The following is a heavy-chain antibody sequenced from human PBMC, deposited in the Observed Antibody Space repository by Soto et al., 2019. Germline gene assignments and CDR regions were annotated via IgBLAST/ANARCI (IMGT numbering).Heavy chain of an antibody. Sequence: GGSLRLSCAASGFTFDDYTMHWVRQAPGKGLEWVSLISWDGGSTYYADSVKGRFTISRDNSNNSLYLQMNSLRTEDTALYYCAKERVGAATSFYYYGMDVWGQGTTVTVSS. CDR1: GFTFDDYT. V-gene: IGHV3-43*01. CDR3: AKERVGAATSFYYYGMDV. CDR2: ISWDGGST. D-gene: IGHD2-15*01. J-gene: IGHJ6*02.